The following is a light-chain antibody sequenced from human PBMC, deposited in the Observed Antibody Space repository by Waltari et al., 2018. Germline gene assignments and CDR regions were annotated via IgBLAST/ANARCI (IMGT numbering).Light chain of an antibody. CDR2: AAS. Sequence: DIQMTQSPSSLSASVGDRVVITCRASQSISSYLNWYQQKPGKAPKLLMYAASSLQSGVPSRFSGSGSGTDFTLTISSLQSEDVAVYYCQQFYSIPPTFGQGTKVEIK. CDR1: QSISSY. CDR3: QQFYSIPPT. V-gene: IGKV1-39*01. J-gene: IGKJ1*01.